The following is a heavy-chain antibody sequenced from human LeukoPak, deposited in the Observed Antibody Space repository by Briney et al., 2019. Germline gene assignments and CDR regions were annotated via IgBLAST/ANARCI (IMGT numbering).Heavy chain of an antibody. V-gene: IGHV3-23*01. CDR2: ISGSGDGT. CDR1: GFTFSSYG. CDR3: ARRISLIYDSSVDAFDI. J-gene: IGHJ3*02. Sequence: PGGSLRLSCAASGFTFSSYGMSWVRQAPGKGLEWVSAISGSGDGTYHADSVKGRFTISRDNSKNTLYLQMNSLRAEDTAVYYCARRISLIYDSSVDAFDIWGQGTMVTVSS. D-gene: IGHD3-22*01.